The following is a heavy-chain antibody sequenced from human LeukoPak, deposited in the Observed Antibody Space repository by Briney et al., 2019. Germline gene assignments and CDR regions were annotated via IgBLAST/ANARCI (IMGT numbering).Heavy chain of an antibody. J-gene: IGHJ4*02. CDR1: GLTFSSYW. D-gene: IGHD3-22*01. CDR2: IKQDGSEK. V-gene: IGHV3-7*01. Sequence: GGSLRLSCAASGLTFSSYWMSWVRQAPGKGLEWVANIKQDGSEKYYVDSVKGRFTISRDNAKNSLYLQMNSLRAEDTAVYYCXXARGYYDSRSWYYFDYWGQGTLVTVSS. CDR3: XXARGYYDSRSWYYFDY.